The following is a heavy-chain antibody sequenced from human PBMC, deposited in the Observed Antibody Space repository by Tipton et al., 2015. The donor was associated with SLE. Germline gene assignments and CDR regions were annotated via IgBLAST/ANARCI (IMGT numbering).Heavy chain of an antibody. CDR1: SSSDQY. D-gene: IGHD2-8*02. J-gene: IGHJ5*02. Sequence: TLSLTCTISSSDQYWGWIRQPPGKGLEWLGYIYHSDYSSTNYNPSLKSRVTLSVDTSKNQCFLKLNSGPAADTAVYYCARRGVVSRFDPWGQGTLVTVSS. CDR3: ARRGVVSRFDP. CDR2: IYHSDYSST. V-gene: IGHV4-61*05.